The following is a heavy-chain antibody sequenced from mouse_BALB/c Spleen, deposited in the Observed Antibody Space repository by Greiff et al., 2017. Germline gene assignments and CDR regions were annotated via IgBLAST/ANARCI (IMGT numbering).Heavy chain of an antibody. V-gene: IGHV5-12-2*01. Sequence: EVQLQESGGGLVQPGGSLKLSCAASGFTFSSYTMSWVRQTPEKRLEWVAYISNGGGSTYYPDTVKGRFTISRDNAKNTLYLQMSSLKSEDTAMYYCARGDYYDYDGFAYWGQGTLVTVSA. J-gene: IGHJ3*01. D-gene: IGHD2-4*01. CDR2: ISNGGGST. CDR3: ARGDYYDYDGFAY. CDR1: GFTFSSYT.